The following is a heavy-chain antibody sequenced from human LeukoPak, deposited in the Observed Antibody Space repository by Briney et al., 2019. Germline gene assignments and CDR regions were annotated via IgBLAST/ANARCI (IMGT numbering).Heavy chain of an antibody. V-gene: IGHV3-30*03. CDR2: MSYDGSKE. Sequence: GGSLRLSCAASGFTFSSYGMHWVRQAPGKGLEWVAVMSYDGSKEYYADSVKGRFTISRDNSKNTLYLQMDSLRVEDTAVYYCLVWKHVFDRWGQGTLVTVSS. J-gene: IGHJ5*02. CDR1: GFTFSSYG. D-gene: IGHD5/OR15-5a*01. CDR3: LVWKHVFDR.